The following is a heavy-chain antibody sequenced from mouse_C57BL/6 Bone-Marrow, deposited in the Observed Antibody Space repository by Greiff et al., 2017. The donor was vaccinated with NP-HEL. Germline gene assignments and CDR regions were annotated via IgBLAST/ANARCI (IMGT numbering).Heavy chain of an antibody. J-gene: IGHJ1*03. V-gene: IGHV1-26*01. CDR1: GYTFTDYY. Sequence: EVQLQQSGPELVKPGASVKISCKASGYTFTDYYMNWVKQSHGKSLEWIGDINPNNGGTSYNQKFKGKATLTVDKSSSTAYMELRSLTSEDSAVYYCANYGSSPSYFDVWGTGTTVTVSS. CDR3: ANYGSSPSYFDV. D-gene: IGHD1-1*01. CDR2: INPNNGGT.